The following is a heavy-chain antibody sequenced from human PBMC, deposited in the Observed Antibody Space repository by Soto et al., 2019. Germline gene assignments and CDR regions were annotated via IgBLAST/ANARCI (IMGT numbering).Heavy chain of an antibody. Sequence: QVHLQESGPGLVKPSETLSLTCTVSGGSISSDYWSWVRQPPGKGLEWIGYRYYSGTAKYNSSLTSRVTISVDTSKNQFYLKLSSVTVADTAVYYCARLSVADWFDPWGQGIQVTVSS. CDR3: ARLSVADWFDP. V-gene: IGHV4-59*01. CDR1: GGSISSDY. CDR2: RYYSGTA. D-gene: IGHD2-15*01. J-gene: IGHJ5*02.